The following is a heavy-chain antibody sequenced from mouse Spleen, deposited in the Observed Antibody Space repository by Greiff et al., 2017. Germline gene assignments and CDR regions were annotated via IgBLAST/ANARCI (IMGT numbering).Heavy chain of an antibody. CDR1: GFTFSSYA. V-gene: IGHV5-6-2*01. D-gene: IGHD2-4*01. J-gene: IGHJ4*01. CDR2: INSNGGST. CDR3: ARQGDYDVYYAMDY. Sequence: EVQRVESGGGLVKPGGSLKLSCAASGFTFSSYAMSWVRQTPEKRLEWVAAINSNGGSTYYPDTVKDRFTISRDNAKNTLYLQMSSLRSEDTALYYCARQGDYDVYYAMDYWGQGTSVTVSS.